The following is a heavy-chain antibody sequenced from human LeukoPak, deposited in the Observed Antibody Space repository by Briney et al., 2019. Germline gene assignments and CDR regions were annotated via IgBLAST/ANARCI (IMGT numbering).Heavy chain of an antibody. Sequence: GGSLRLSCAASGFTFSSYAMHWVRQAPGKGLEWVAVISYDGSNKYYADSVKGRFTISRDNSKNTLYLQMNSLRAEDTAVYYCANRPYDRGDYWGQGTLVTVSS. V-gene: IGHV3-30-3*01. CDR3: ANRPYDRGDY. D-gene: IGHD5-12*01. J-gene: IGHJ4*02. CDR1: GFTFSSYA. CDR2: ISYDGSNK.